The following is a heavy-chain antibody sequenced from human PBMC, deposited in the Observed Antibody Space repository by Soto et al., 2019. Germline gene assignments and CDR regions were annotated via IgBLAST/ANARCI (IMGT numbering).Heavy chain of an antibody. CDR3: ARVSAGYDFWSGNFDY. J-gene: IGHJ4*02. CDR1: GGSISSYY. Sequence: QVQLQESGPGLVKPSETLSLTCTVSGGSISSYYWSWIRQPPGKGLEWIGYIYYSGSTNYNPSLKSRVTISVDTSKNQFSLKLSSVTAADTAVYYCARVSAGYDFWSGNFDYWGQGTLVTVSS. V-gene: IGHV4-59*01. CDR2: IYYSGST. D-gene: IGHD3-3*01.